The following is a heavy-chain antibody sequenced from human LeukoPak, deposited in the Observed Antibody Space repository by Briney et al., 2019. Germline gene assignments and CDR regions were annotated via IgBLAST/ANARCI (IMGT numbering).Heavy chain of an antibody. Sequence: GGSLRLSCAASGFTFSSYGMHWVRQAPGKGLEWVAVLSYDGSNKYYADSVKGRFTISRDNSKNTLYLQMNSLRAEDTAVYYCAKDMGYIVVVTAFDYWGQGTLVTVSS. CDR3: AKDMGYIVVVTAFDY. D-gene: IGHD2-21*02. J-gene: IGHJ4*02. V-gene: IGHV3-30*18. CDR2: LSYDGSNK. CDR1: GFTFSSYG.